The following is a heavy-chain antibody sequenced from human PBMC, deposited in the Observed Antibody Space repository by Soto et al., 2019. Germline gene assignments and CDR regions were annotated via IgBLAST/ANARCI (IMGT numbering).Heavy chain of an antibody. J-gene: IGHJ4*02. Sequence: ASVKVSCKASGYAFTSYGISWVRQAPGQGLEWMGWISAYNGNTNYAQKLQGRVTMTTDTSTSTAYMELRSLRSDDTAVYYCARSGSGSALTTPFDYWGQGTLVTVSS. CDR2: ISAYNGNT. V-gene: IGHV1-18*01. D-gene: IGHD3-10*01. CDR3: ARSGSGSALTTPFDY. CDR1: GYAFTSYG.